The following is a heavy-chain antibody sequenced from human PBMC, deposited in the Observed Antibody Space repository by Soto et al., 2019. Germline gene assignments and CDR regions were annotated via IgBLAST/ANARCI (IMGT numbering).Heavy chain of an antibody. J-gene: IGHJ4*02. CDR2: VSPYNGGI. Sequence: QVRLVQSGTEMKRPGASVKVSCEASGYSFSSYGFNWVRQAPGQGLEWMGWVSPYNGGINYGQKFQGRLTMTTDRSTSTAYMELRSLTFDDTAIYYCARDLLCWTTEAVSSVYWGQGTLVTVSS. D-gene: IGHD4-17*01. CDR1: GYSFSSYG. CDR3: ARDLLCWTTEAVSSVY. V-gene: IGHV1-18*04.